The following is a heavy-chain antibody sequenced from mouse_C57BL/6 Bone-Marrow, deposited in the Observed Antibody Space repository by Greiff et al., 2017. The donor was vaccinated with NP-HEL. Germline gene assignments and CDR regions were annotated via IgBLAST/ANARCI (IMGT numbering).Heavy chain of an antibody. D-gene: IGHD1-1*01. Sequence: EVQVVESGGDLVKPGGSLKLSCAASGFTFSSYGMSWVRQTPDKRLEWVATISSGGSYTYYPDSVKGRFTISRDNAKNTLYLQMSSLKSEDTAMYYCARDYYGSSYAFAYWGQGTLVTVSA. CDR1: GFTFSSYG. V-gene: IGHV5-6*01. J-gene: IGHJ3*01. CDR2: ISSGGSYT. CDR3: ARDYYGSSYAFAY.